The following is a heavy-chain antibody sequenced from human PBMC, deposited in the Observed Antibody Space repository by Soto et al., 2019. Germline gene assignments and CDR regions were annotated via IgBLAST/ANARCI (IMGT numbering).Heavy chain of an antibody. V-gene: IGHV3-48*03. CDR1: GFTFSSYE. J-gene: IGHJ4*02. CDR3: ASGRALFDY. CDR2: ISSSGSTI. Sequence: EVQLVESGGGLVQPGGSLRLSCAASGFTFSSYEMNWVRQAPGKGLEWVSYISSSGSTIYYADSVKGRFTISRDNAKNSLYLQMNSLRAEDTSVYYCASGRALFDYWGQGTLVTVSS.